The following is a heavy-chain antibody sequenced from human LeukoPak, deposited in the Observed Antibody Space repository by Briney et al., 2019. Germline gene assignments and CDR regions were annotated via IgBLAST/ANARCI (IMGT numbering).Heavy chain of an antibody. CDR1: GFAFSSYG. Sequence: GGSLRLSCAASGFAFSSYGMHWVRQAPGKGLEWVAVISYDGSNKYYADSVKGRFTISRDNSKNTLYLQMNSLRAEDTAIYYCTRVGYIDEGIDYWGQGTLVTVSS. D-gene: IGHD5-24*01. V-gene: IGHV3-30*03. CDR3: TRVGYIDEGIDY. J-gene: IGHJ4*02. CDR2: ISYDGSNK.